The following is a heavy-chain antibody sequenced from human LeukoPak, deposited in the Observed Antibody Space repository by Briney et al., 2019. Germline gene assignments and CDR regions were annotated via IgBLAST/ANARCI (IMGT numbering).Heavy chain of an antibody. V-gene: IGHV3-11*01. Sequence: PGGSLRLSCAASGFTFSDYYMSWIRQAPGKGLEWVSYISVSGSTIYYADSVKGRFTISRDNAKKSLYLQMKSLRAEDTALYYCAKEGVAGPFFDYWGQGTLVTVSS. CDR2: ISVSGSTI. J-gene: IGHJ4*02. D-gene: IGHD6-19*01. CDR1: GFTFSDYY. CDR3: AKEGVAGPFFDY.